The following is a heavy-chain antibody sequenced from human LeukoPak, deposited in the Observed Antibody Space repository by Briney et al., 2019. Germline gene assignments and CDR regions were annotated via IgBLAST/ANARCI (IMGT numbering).Heavy chain of an antibody. V-gene: IGHV4-59*12. J-gene: IGHJ3*02. D-gene: IGHD7-27*01. CDR1: GGSISSYY. CDR2: IYYSGST. Sequence: PSETLSLTCTVSGGSISSYYWSWIRQPPGKGLEWIGYIYYSGSTNYNPSLKSRVTISVDTSKNQFSLKLSSVTAADTAVYYCHYLGATDAFDIWGQGTMVTVSS. CDR3: HYLGATDAFDI.